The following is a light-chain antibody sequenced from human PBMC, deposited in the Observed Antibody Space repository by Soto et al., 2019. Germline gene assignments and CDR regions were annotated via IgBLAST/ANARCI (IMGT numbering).Light chain of an antibody. CDR2: EVI. Sequence: QSALTQPASVSGSPGQSITISCTGTSSDVGGFNYVTWYQQHPGKAPKLMIYEVINRPSGVSNRFSGPKSGNTASLTISGLQAEDEADYHCSSYTSSSTYVFGTGTKLTVL. CDR3: SSYTSSSTYV. CDR1: SSDVGGFNY. J-gene: IGLJ1*01. V-gene: IGLV2-14*01.